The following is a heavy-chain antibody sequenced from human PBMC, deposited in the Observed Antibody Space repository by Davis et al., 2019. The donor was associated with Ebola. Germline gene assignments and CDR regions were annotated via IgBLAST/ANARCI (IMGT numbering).Heavy chain of an antibody. CDR2: INPSGST. CDR1: GGSLSRYY. J-gene: IGHJ4*02. Sequence: PSETLSLTRAVYGGSLSRYYWTCIRQPPGKGLEWTGEINPSGSTNYNPSLKSRVTISVDTSKNQFSLKLSSVTAADTAVYYCARIDSTTVTTDYWGQGTLVTVSS. CDR3: ARIDSTTVTTDY. D-gene: IGHD4-17*01. V-gene: IGHV4-34*01.